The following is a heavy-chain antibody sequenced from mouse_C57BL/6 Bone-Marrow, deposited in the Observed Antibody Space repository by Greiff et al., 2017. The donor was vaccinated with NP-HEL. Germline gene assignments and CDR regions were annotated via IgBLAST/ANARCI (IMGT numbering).Heavy chain of an antibody. CDR3: ARGYYGSSLYYFDY. CDR2: ISYDGSN. V-gene: IGHV3-6*01. D-gene: IGHD1-1*01. Sequence: ESGPGLVKPSQSLSLTCSVTGYSITSGYYWNWIRQFPGNKLEWMGYISYDGSNNYNPSLKNRISITRDTSKNQFFLKLNSVTTEDTATYYCARGYYGSSLYYFDYWGQGTTLTVSS. J-gene: IGHJ2*01. CDR1: GYSITSGYY.